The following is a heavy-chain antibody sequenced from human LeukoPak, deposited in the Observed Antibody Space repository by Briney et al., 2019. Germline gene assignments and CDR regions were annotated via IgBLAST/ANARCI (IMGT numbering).Heavy chain of an antibody. V-gene: IGHV3-43*02. CDR1: GFTFDNYA. CDR2: ISGDGGST. J-gene: IGHJ1*01. Sequence: GGSLRLSCAASGFTFDNYAIHWVRQAPGKGLEWVSLISGDGGSTYYADSMKGRFTISRDNSKNSLYLQMNSLRTEDTALYYCARDSQEFFQHWGQDTLVTVSS. CDR3: ARDSQEFFQH.